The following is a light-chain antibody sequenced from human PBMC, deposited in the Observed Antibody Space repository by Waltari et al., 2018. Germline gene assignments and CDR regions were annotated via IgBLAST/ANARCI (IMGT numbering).Light chain of an antibody. CDR2: AAS. Sequence: ELVLTQSPGTRSLSPGEGATLSCRASQSVNNNFLAWYQQKPGQAPRLLIYAASSRATGIPDRFSGSGSGTDFTLTINRLEPEDFAVYHCQQYGSSPETFGQGTKVEIK. J-gene: IGKJ1*01. CDR3: QQYGSSPET. CDR1: QSVNNNF. V-gene: IGKV3-20*01.